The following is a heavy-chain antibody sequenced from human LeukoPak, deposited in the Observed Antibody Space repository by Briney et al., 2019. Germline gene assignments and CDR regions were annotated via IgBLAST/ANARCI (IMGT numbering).Heavy chain of an antibody. J-gene: IGHJ5*02. CDR3: ARALTYYYGSGSRWFDP. CDR2: IKQDGSEK. Sequence: GGSLRLSCAASGFTFSSYWMSWVRQAPGKGLEWVANIKQDGSEKYYVDSVKGRFTISRDNAKNSLYLQMNSLRAEDTAVYYCARALTYYYGSGSRWFDPWGQGTLVTVSS. V-gene: IGHV3-7*04. CDR1: GFTFSSYW. D-gene: IGHD3-10*01.